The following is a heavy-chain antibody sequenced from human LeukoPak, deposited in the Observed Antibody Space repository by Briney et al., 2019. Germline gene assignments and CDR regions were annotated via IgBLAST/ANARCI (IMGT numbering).Heavy chain of an antibody. CDR2: ISRSGSTK. V-gene: IGHV3-11*01. CDR3: ARDGNSGSYYDAFDI. CDR1: GFTFSDYN. J-gene: IGHJ3*02. Sequence: GGSLRLSCAASGFTFSDYNMRWIRQAPGKGLEWVSSISRSGSTKYYADSVKGRFTISRDNSKNTLYLQMNSLRAEDTAVYYCARDGNSGSYYDAFDIWGQGTMVTVSS. D-gene: IGHD1-26*01.